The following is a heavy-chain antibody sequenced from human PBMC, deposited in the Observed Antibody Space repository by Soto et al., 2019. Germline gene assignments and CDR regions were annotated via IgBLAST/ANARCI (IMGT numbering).Heavy chain of an antibody. CDR3: ARQRTSVVTQAYFDV. J-gene: IGHJ4*02. CDR2: IYYSGST. Sequence: SDTLFPTCPVTSDPIRSRSLYWGLIRQPPGKGLGWVGSIYYSGSTHNNPSLRSRVSMSIDTYKDQFSLNLKSVTAADTALYFCARQRTSVVTQAYFDVWGPGSLVTVS. CDR1: SDPIRSRSLY. D-gene: IGHD2-21*02. V-gene: IGHV4-39*01.